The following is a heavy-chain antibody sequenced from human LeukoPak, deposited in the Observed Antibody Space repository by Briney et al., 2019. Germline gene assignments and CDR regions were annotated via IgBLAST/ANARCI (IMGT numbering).Heavy chain of an antibody. CDR2: INHSGST. CDR3: ARVAARQLRKILRAFWFDY. V-gene: IGHV4-34*01. Sequence: SETLSLTCAVYGGSFSGYYWSWIRQPPGKGLEWIGEINHSGSTNYNPSLKSRVTISVDTSKNQFSLKLSSVTAADTAVYYCARVAARQLRKILRAFWFDYWGQGTLVTVSS. CDR1: GGSFSGYY. J-gene: IGHJ4*02. D-gene: IGHD6-6*01.